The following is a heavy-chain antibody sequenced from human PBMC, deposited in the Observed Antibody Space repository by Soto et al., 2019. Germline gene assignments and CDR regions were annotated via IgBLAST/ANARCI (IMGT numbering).Heavy chain of an antibody. CDR1: VFTFSSYA. D-gene: IGHD6-19*01. V-gene: IGHV3-30-3*01. J-gene: IGHJ4*02. CDR3: ARDTGWGSGWLY. Sequence: PVGSLRLSCASSVFTFSSYAMHCVRQAPGKWLEWVAVISYDGSNKYYADSVKGRFTIYRDNSKNTLYLQMNSLRAEDTAVYYCARDTGWGSGWLYWGQGTLVNVSS. CDR2: ISYDGSNK.